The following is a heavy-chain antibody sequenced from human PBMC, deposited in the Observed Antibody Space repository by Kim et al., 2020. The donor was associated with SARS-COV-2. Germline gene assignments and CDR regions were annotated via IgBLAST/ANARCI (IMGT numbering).Heavy chain of an antibody. J-gene: IGHJ6*02. Sequence: GGSLRLSCAASGFTVSSNYMTWVRQAPGKGLEWVSVLYSGGSTKYADSMKGRFTISRDNSKNTLYLQMNSLRAEDTAVYYCARSQGYNYGYYYYGMDVWGQGTPVTVSS. CDR1: GFTVSSNY. CDR2: LYSGGST. D-gene: IGHD5-18*01. V-gene: IGHV3-53*01. CDR3: ARSQGYNYGYYYYGMDV.